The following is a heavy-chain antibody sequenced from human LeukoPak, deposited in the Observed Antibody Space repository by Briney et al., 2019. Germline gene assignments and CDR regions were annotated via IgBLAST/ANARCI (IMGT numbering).Heavy chain of an antibody. CDR1: GFTFSSYW. J-gene: IGHJ6*03. D-gene: IGHD3-10*01. CDR3: ARPPEGSYYNRYYYYYMDV. V-gene: IGHV3-7*01. Sequence: PGGSLRLSCAASGFTFSSYWMSWVRQAPGKGLEWVANIKQDGSEKYYVDSVKGRFTISRDNAKNSLYLQMNSLRAEDTAVYYCARPPEGSYYNRYYYYYMDVWGKGTTVTVSS. CDR2: IKQDGSEK.